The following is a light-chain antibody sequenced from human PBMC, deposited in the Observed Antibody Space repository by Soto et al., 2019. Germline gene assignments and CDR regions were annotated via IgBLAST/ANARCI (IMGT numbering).Light chain of an antibody. V-gene: IGKV1-16*02. CDR3: QQYHSYPPT. J-gene: IGKJ1*01. CDR1: QDINNY. Sequence: DIQMTQSPSSLSASVGDRVTITCRASQDINNYLAWFQQKPGKAAKSLIYAASTLQTGVPSKFSDSGSGTDYTLTINSLQPEDFATYYCQQYHSYPPTFGQGTEVEIK. CDR2: AAS.